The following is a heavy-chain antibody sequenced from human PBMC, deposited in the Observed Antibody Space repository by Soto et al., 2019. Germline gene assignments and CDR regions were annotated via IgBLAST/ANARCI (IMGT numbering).Heavy chain of an antibody. CDR3: ARAPRVSGPASDYYYGLDV. Sequence: GSSVKVSCKASGGTFSSYAISWGRQAPGQGLEWMGGIIPIFGTANYAQKFQGRVTITADKSTSTAHMELSSLRYEDTAVYYSARAPRVSGPASDYYYGLDVWGQGTKGAPSS. CDR1: GGTFSSYA. D-gene: IGHD6-13*01. J-gene: IGHJ6*02. V-gene: IGHV1-69*06. CDR2: IIPIFGTA.